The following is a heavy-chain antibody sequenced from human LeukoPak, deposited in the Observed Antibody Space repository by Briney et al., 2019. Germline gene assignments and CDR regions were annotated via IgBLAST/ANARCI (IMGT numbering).Heavy chain of an antibody. D-gene: IGHD2-21*01. V-gene: IGHV3-21*01. J-gene: IGHJ4*02. Sequence: GGSLRLSCAASGLTFSSYSMNWVRQAPGKGLEWVSSISSSSRFIYYADSVKGRFTISRDNAKNSLYLQMNSLRVEDTAVYYCARGAPFLDYWGQGILVTVSS. CDR2: ISSSSRFI. CDR3: ARGAPFLDY. CDR1: GLTFSSYS.